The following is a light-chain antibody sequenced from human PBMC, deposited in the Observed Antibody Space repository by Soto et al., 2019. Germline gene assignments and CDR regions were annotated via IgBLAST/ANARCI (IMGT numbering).Light chain of an antibody. Sequence: DIQMSQSPSSLSASVGDRVTITCLAGQSISAFLNWYQQKPGKAPKLLVYTASTLQSGVPSRFSGSGSGTDFTLTISSLQPEDFATYYCQQANSFPLTFGGGTKVDIK. CDR3: QQANSFPLT. CDR2: TAS. J-gene: IGKJ4*01. V-gene: IGKV1-39*01. CDR1: QSISAF.